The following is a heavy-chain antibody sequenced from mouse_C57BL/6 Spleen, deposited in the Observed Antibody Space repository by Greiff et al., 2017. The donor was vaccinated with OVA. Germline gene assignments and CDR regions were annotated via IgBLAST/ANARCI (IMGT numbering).Heavy chain of an antibody. J-gene: IGHJ3*01. V-gene: IGHV1-50*01. CDR1: GYTFTSYW. CDR2: IDPSDSYT. CDR3: ARRGGYDPFAY. D-gene: IGHD2-2*01. Sequence: QVQLQQPGAELVKPGASVKLSCKASGYTFTSYWMQWVKQRPGQGLEWIGEIDPSDSYTNYTQKFKGKATLTVDTSSSTAYMQLSSLTSEDSAVYYCARRGGYDPFAYWGQGTLVTVSA.